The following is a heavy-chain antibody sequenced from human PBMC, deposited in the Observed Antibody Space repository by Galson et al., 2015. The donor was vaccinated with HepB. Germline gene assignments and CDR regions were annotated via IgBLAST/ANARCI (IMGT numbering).Heavy chain of an antibody. V-gene: IGHV3-15*01. D-gene: IGHD2-21*01. J-gene: IGHJ6*02. CDR2: IKSKRSGGTT. CDR1: GLTFTDAW. Sequence: SLRLSCAVSGLTFTDAWLNWVRQAPGKGLEWVGLIKSKRSGGTTEYAAPLRGRFTISRDDSKNTLYLQINGLETEDTAVYYCTHSQNFYYAMGAWGQGTAVTVSS. CDR3: THSQNFYYAMGA.